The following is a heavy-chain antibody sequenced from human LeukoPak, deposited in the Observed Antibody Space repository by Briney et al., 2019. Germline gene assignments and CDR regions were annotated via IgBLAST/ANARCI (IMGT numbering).Heavy chain of an antibody. Sequence: ASVKVSCKASGYTFTGYYMHWVRQAPGQGLEWMGWINPNSGGTNYAQKFQGRVTMTRDTSISTAYMELSRLRSVDTAVYYCARESGGYSGSPYFDYWGQGTLVTVSS. CDR3: ARESGGYSGSPYFDY. CDR2: INPNSGGT. J-gene: IGHJ4*02. CDR1: GYTFTGYY. D-gene: IGHD1-26*01. V-gene: IGHV1-2*02.